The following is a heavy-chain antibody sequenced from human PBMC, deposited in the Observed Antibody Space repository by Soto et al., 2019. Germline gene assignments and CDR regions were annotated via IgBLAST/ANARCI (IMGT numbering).Heavy chain of an antibody. V-gene: IGHV4-4*07. CDR3: ARDQGVAAAGITWFDY. Sequence: SETLSLTCTVSGASMNSYHWSWIRQPAGKGLEWIGHIHSSGSTNYNPSLKSRVTMSVDTSKNQFSLRLMSLTAADTAVYYCARDQGVAAAGITWFDYWGQGTLVTVSS. J-gene: IGHJ5*01. CDR1: GASMNSYH. CDR2: IHSSGST. D-gene: IGHD6-13*01.